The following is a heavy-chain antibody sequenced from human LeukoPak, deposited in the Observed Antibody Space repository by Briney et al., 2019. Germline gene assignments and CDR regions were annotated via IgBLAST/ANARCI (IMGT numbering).Heavy chain of an antibody. Sequence: GGSLRLSCAASGLTVSSSYMSWVRQAPGKGLEWVSIIYRGGATYYADSVKGRFTISRDNSKNTLYLQMTSLRAEDTAVYYCARLDGHNSFDSWGQGTLVTVSS. J-gene: IGHJ4*02. CDR1: GLTVSSSY. D-gene: IGHD5-24*01. CDR2: IYRGGAT. V-gene: IGHV3-53*01. CDR3: ARLDGHNSFDS.